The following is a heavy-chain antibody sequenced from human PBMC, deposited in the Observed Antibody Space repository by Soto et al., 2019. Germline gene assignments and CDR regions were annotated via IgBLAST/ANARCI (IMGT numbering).Heavy chain of an antibody. D-gene: IGHD1-26*01. CDR1: GGIFTNYT. V-gene: IGHV1-69*02. Sequence: QVQLVQSGAEMKRPGSSLKVSCETSGGIFTNYTFHWVRQAPGQGLEWMGWIIPVLDIANYAHKLQGRITITADNSTSTASLGLTRLTFEDTAISFCATAPTASSPFAYWGSGTRVTVPS. J-gene: IGHJ4*02. CDR3: ATAPTASSPFAY. CDR2: IIPVLDIA.